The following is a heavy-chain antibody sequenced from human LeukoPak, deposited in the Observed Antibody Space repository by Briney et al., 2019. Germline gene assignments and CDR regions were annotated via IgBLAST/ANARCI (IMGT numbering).Heavy chain of an antibody. J-gene: IGHJ6*02. CDR2: ISAYNGNA. CDR1: GYTFTSYG. D-gene: IGHD3-16*02. Sequence: ATVKVSCKASGYTFTSYGISWVRQAPGQGQEWMGWISAYNGNANYAQKLQGRVTMTTDTSTSTAYMELRSLRSDDTAVYYCARESWSYRGMDVWGQGTTVTVSS. CDR3: ARESWSYRGMDV. V-gene: IGHV1-18*01.